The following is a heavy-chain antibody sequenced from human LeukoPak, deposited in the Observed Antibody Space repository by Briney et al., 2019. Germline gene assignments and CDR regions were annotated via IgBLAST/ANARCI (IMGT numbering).Heavy chain of an antibody. CDR3: ARGQGPSRVVVIMKPNYFDY. V-gene: IGHV4-34*01. CDR2: INHSGST. Sequence: SETLSLTCAVYGGSFSGYYWSWIRQPPGKGLEWIGEINHSGSTNYNPSLKSRVTISVDTSKNQSSLKLSSVTAADTAVYYCARGQGPSRVVVIMKPNYFDYWGQGTLVTVSS. D-gene: IGHD3-22*01. J-gene: IGHJ4*02. CDR1: GGSFSGYY.